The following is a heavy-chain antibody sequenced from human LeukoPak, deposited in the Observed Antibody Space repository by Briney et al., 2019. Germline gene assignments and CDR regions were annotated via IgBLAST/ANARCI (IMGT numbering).Heavy chain of an antibody. CDR2: ISGSGGST. D-gene: IGHD1-26*01. CDR1: GFTFSSYA. J-gene: IGHJ4*02. V-gene: IGHV3-23*01. CDR3: ARVGWGGGSYSENDY. Sequence: HPGGSLRLSCAASGFTFSSYAMSWVRQAPGKGLEWVSAISGSGGSTYYADSVKGRFTISRDNSKNTLYLQMNSLRAEDTAVYYCARVGWGGGSYSENDYWGQGTLVTVSS.